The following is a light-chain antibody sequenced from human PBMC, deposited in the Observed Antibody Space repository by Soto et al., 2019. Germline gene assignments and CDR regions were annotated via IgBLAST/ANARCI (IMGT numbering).Light chain of an antibody. J-gene: IGKJ4*01. CDR1: QSVSSN. V-gene: IGKV3-15*01. Sequence: EIVMTQSPATLSVSPGERATLSCRSSQSVSSNLAWYQQKPGQAPRLLIYGASTRATGIPARFSGSGSGTEFILTISSLQSEDFEVYYCQQYHKWPLTFGGGTKVDIK. CDR3: QQYHKWPLT. CDR2: GAS.